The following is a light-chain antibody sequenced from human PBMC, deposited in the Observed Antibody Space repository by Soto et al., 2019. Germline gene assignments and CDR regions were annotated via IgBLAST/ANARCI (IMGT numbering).Light chain of an antibody. CDR3: QQRTDWPT. CDR1: QSVSHF. CDR2: DTS. Sequence: EIVLTQSPATLSLSPGENATLSCRASQSVSHFLAWYQQKPGQAPRLLIYDTSSRATGIPGRFSGSGSGTDFTLTIDILEPADAAVYYCQQRTDWPTFGGGTKVEI. J-gene: IGKJ4*01. V-gene: IGKV3-11*01.